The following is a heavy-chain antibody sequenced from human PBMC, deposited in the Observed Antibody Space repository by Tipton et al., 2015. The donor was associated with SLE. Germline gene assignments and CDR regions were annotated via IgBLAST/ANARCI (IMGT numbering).Heavy chain of an antibody. CDR3: ARRRGAVDY. CDR1: GGSISSSGSY. CDR2: IYYTGTT. Sequence: TLSLTCTVSGGSISSSGSYWGWIRQPPGKGLECIGSIYYTGTTYYNPSLKSRVTISVDTSKNQFSLKLSSVTAADTAVYYCARRRGAVDYWGQGTLVTVSS. V-gene: IGHV4-39*01. D-gene: IGHD3-10*01. J-gene: IGHJ4*02.